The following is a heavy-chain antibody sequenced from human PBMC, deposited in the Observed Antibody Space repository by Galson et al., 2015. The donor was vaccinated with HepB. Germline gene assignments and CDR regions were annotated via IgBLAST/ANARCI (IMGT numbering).Heavy chain of an antibody. CDR2: ISVGGATT. CDR3: ARDGGGSVKNFEY. CDR1: GFTFSSYA. J-gene: IGHJ4*02. Sequence: SLRLSCAASGFTFSSYAMNWVRQAPGKGLEWVSLISVGGATTNYADSVKGRFTISRDNFKNTMDLQMKSLRAEDTAVYYRARDGGGSVKNFEYWGQGTLVTVSS. V-gene: IGHV3-23*01. D-gene: IGHD3-16*01.